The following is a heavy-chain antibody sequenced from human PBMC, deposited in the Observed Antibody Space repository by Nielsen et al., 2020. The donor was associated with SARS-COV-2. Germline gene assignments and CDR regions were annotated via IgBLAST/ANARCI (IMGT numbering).Heavy chain of an antibody. CDR2: IKQDGGDK. V-gene: IGHV3-7*01. CDR1: GFTFSSYW. D-gene: IGHD3-10*01. CDR3: ARYLGGSTAFDI. Sequence: GESLKISCAASGFTFSSYWMSWVRQAPGRGLEWVANIKQDGGDKNYVDSVKGRFTISRDNAKNSLYLQMNSLRVEDTAVYYCARYLGGSTAFDIWGQGTMVTVSS. J-gene: IGHJ3*02.